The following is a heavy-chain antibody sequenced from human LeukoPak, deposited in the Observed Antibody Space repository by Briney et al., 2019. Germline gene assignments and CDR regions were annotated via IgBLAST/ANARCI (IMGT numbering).Heavy chain of an antibody. Sequence: GASVKVSCKASGYTFTSYGISWVRQAPGQGLEWMGWINPNSGGTNYAQKFQGRVTMTRDTSISTAYMELSRLRSDDTAVYYCARPPPPGQQPRLGFDYWGQGTLVTVSS. V-gene: IGHV1-2*02. J-gene: IGHJ4*02. CDR3: ARPPPPGQQPRLGFDY. CDR2: INPNSGGT. CDR1: GYTFTSYG. D-gene: IGHD6-13*01.